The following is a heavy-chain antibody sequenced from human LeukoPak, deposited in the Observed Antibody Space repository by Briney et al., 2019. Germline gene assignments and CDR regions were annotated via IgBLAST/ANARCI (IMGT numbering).Heavy chain of an antibody. CDR2: INHSGST. CDR3: ARGRYDFWSGWNTFDP. CDR1: GGSFSGYY. J-gene: IGHJ5*02. V-gene: IGHV4-34*01. Sequence: SETLSLTCAVYGGSFSGYYWSRIRQPPGKGLEWIGEINHSGSTNYNPSLKSRVTISVDTSKNQFSLKLSSVTAADTAVYYCARGRYDFWSGWNTFDPWGQGTLVTVSS. D-gene: IGHD3-3*01.